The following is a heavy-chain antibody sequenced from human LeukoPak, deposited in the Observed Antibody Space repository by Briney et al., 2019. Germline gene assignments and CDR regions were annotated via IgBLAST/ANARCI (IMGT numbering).Heavy chain of an antibody. CDR1: GGSISSYY. CDR3: ARLATYSSSWYMVVPRGVSDY. D-gene: IGHD6-13*01. Sequence: SETLSLTCTVSGGSISSYYWSWIRQPAGKGLEWIGRIYTSGSTNYNPSLKSRVTMSVDTSKNQFSLKLSSVTAADTAVYYCARLATYSSSWYMVVPRGVSDYWGQGTLVTVSS. CDR2: IYTSGST. V-gene: IGHV4-4*07. J-gene: IGHJ4*02.